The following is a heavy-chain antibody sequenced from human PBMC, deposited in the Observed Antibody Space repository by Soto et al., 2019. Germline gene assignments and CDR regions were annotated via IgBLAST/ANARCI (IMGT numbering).Heavy chain of an antibody. Sequence: QLQLQESGSGLVKPSQTLSLTCAVSGVSISSGGYSWSWIRQPPGKGLEWIGYMYHSGSTYYNPSLKSRVXXSXDXXKNQFSLTLSSVTAADTAMYYCARANDDFWRALDCWGQGTVVTVSS. V-gene: IGHV4-30-2*01. D-gene: IGHD3-3*01. CDR3: ARANDDFWRALDC. CDR2: MYHSGST. CDR1: GVSISSGGYS. J-gene: IGHJ4*02.